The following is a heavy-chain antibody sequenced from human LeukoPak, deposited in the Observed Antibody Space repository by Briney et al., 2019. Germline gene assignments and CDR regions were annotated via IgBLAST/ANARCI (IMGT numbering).Heavy chain of an antibody. CDR3: AKGQNGDYYGDYYFDY. V-gene: IGHV3-9*01. Sequence: GGSLRLSCAASGFTFDDYAMHWVRQAPGKGLEWVSGISWNSGSIGYADSVKGRFTISRDNAKNSLYLQMNSLRAEDTALYYCAKGQNGDYYGDYYFDYWGQGTLVTVSS. J-gene: IGHJ4*02. CDR2: ISWNSGSI. D-gene: IGHD4-17*01. CDR1: GFTFDDYA.